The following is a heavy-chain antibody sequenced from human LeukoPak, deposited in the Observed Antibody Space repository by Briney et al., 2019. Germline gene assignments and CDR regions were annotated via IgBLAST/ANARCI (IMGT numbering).Heavy chain of an antibody. CDR3: ARVVGGELPPPPMDYYNWFDP. J-gene: IGHJ5*02. D-gene: IGHD1-7*01. Sequence: GASVKVSCKASGYTFTSYGISWVRQAPGQGLEWMGWISAYNGNTNYAQKLQGRVTMTTDTSTSTAYMELRSLRSDDTAVYYCARVVGGELPPPPMDYYNWFDPWGQGTLVTVSS. CDR1: GYTFTSYG. V-gene: IGHV1-18*01. CDR2: ISAYNGNT.